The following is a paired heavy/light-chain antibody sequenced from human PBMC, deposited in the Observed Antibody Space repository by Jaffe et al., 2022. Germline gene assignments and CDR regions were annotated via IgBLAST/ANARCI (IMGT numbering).Heavy chain of an antibody. CDR1: GFTFSDHY. J-gene: IGHJ4*02. Sequence: EVQLVESGGGLVQPGGSLRLSCGASGFTFSDHYMDWVRQAPGKGLEWVGRSRSKAKSFTTEYAASVKGRFTISRDDSKNSLCLQMNSLKTEDTAVYYCVRAKEVVGGYYFDYWGQGTLVTVSS. D-gene: IGHD3-10*01. V-gene: IGHV3-72*01. CDR2: SRSKAKSFTT. CDR3: VRAKEVVGGYYFDY.
Light chain of an antibody. CDR3: QQLKSYPLT. Sequence: DIQLTQSPSFLSASVGDRVTITCRASQGISSYLAWFQQKPGKAPKLLIYTASTLQSGVPSRFSGSGSGTEFTLTISSLQTEDFGTYYCQQLKSYPLTFGGGTKVEIK. CDR1: QGISSY. V-gene: IGKV1-9*01. J-gene: IGKJ4*01. CDR2: TAS.